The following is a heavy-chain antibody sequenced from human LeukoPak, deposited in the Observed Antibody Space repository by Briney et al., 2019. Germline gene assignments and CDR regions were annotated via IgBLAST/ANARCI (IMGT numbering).Heavy chain of an antibody. CDR1: GGSISSGGYY. J-gene: IGHJ4*02. Sequence: PSQTLSLTCTVSGGSISSGGYYWSWIRQQPGKGRESIGYIYYSGRTYYNPSLKSRVTISVDTSKNQCSLKLRSVTAADTAVYYCARESPAICFDYWGQGTLVTVSS. CDR2: IYYSGRT. V-gene: IGHV4-31*03. CDR3: ARESPAICFDY. D-gene: IGHD2-2*01.